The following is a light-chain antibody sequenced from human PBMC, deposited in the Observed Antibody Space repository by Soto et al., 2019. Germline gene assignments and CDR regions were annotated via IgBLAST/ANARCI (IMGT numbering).Light chain of an antibody. Sequence: DVQMTQSPSTLSASVGDRVTITCRASQSINNLLAWYQQKPGKAPKILIYDVSTLESGVPSRFSGSGSGTEFNLTISSLQTEDFATYYCQQYDSYSLTFGGGTKVDIK. CDR3: QQYDSYSLT. CDR1: QSINNL. CDR2: DVS. J-gene: IGKJ4*01. V-gene: IGKV1-5*01.